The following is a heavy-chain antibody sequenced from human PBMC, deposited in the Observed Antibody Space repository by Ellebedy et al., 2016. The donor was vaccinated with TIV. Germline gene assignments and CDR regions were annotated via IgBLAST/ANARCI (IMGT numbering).Heavy chain of an antibody. Sequence: MPSETLSLTCAVHGGSPSRNYWSWIRKSPENGLERIGEINHSGSTSYNPSLKSRVSISVDTPKKQFSLKLSSVTAADTAVYYCARAFQYSSGWAFDYWGQGTLVTVSS. CDR1: GGSPSRNY. CDR3: ARAFQYSSGWAFDY. D-gene: IGHD6-19*01. V-gene: IGHV4-34*01. CDR2: INHSGST. J-gene: IGHJ4*02.